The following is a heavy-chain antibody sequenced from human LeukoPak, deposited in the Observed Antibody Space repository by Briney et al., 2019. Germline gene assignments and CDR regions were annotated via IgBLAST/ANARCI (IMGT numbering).Heavy chain of an antibody. CDR1: GGSMNGFY. Sequence: SETLSLTCSVSGGSMNGFYWSWIRQPAGKGLEWIDRIHSGGTTNYNPSLRSRLTLSIDTSKKQFSLWLTSVTAADTALYYCARDNPDGYSHEHYYYYMDVWGKGTAVTVSS. CDR2: IHSGGTT. D-gene: IGHD5-18*01. V-gene: IGHV4-4*07. CDR3: ARDNPDGYSHEHYYYYMDV. J-gene: IGHJ6*03.